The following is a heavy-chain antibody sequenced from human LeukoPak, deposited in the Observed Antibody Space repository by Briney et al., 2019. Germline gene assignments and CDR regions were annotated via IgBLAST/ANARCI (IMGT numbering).Heavy chain of an antibody. CDR2: IYYSGST. Sequence: SETLSLTCTVSGGSISSYYWSWIRQPPGKGLEWIGSIYYSGSTYSNPSLKSRLTISVDTSKNQFSLKLSSVTAADTAVYYCARANWNYWTFHYWGQGTLVTVSS. CDR3: ARANWNYWTFHY. J-gene: IGHJ4*02. CDR1: GGSISSYY. V-gene: IGHV4-59*05. D-gene: IGHD1-7*01.